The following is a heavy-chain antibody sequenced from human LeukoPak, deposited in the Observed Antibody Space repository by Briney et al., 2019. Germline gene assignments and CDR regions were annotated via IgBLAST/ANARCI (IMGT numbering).Heavy chain of an antibody. CDR3: ARGGYYFDY. V-gene: IGHV4-59*01. J-gene: IGHJ4*02. CDR2: VYYSGSI. CDR1: GRSISSYY. Sequence: PSETLSLTCTVSGRSISSYYWGWIRQPPGKGLEWIGYVYYSGSINYSPSLNSRLTISVDTSKNQFSLKLSSVTAADTAVYYCARGGYYFDYWGQGTLVTISS. D-gene: IGHD3-10*01.